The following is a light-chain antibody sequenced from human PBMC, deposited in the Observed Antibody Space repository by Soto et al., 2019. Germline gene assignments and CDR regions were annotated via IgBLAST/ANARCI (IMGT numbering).Light chain of an antibody. Sequence: DIQMTQSPSSVSAFVGDRVTITCRASQDISSWLAWYQQKPGKAPKLLIYAASSLESGVPSRFSGSGSGTIFILPISSLQPEDFATYFGQPSNSFPLTFGQGTRLEIK. V-gene: IGKV1-12*01. CDR3: QPSNSFPLT. J-gene: IGKJ5*01. CDR1: QDISSW. CDR2: AAS.